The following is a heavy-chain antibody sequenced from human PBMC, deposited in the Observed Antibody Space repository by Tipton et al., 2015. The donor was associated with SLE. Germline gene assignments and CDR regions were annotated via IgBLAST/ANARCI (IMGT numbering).Heavy chain of an antibody. J-gene: IGHJ2*01. CDR1: GGSISSSSYY. CDR2: IYYSGST. CDR3: AREEAARPGWYFDL. Sequence: LRLSCTVSGGSISSSSYYWSWIRQPPGKGLEWIGYIYYSGSTNYNPSLKSRVTISVDTSKNQFSLKLSSVTAADTAVYYCAREEAARPGWYFDLWGRGTLVTVSS. V-gene: IGHV4-61*01. D-gene: IGHD6-6*01.